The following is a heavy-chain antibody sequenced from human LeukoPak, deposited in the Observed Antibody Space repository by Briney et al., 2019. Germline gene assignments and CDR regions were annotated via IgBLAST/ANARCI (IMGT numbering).Heavy chain of an antibody. Sequence: PGGSLRLSCAASVTFSNAWMNWVRQAPGKGLEWVSYISSSSSTIYYADSVKGRFTISRDNAKNSLYLQMNSLRAEDTAVYYCAYTVTTGYWGQGTLVTVSS. J-gene: IGHJ4*02. CDR2: ISSSSSTI. V-gene: IGHV3-48*01. CDR1: VTFSNAW. D-gene: IGHD4-11*01. CDR3: AYTVTTGY.